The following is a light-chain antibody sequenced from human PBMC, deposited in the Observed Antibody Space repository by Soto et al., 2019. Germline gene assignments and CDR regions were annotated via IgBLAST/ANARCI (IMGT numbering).Light chain of an antibody. CDR1: QSVGSY. Sequence: EVVLTQSPATLPLSPGESATLSCRASQSVGSYLAWYQQKPGQAPRLLIYDASSRATGVPARFSGSGSGTDFTLTISSLEPEDFAVYFCQQRSTRPPLSFGGGTKVEIK. CDR2: DAS. V-gene: IGKV3-11*01. CDR3: QQRSTRPPLS. J-gene: IGKJ4*01.